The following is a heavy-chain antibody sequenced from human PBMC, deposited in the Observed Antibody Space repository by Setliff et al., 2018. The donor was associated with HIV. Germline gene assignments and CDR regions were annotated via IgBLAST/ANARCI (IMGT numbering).Heavy chain of an antibody. J-gene: IGHJ4*02. D-gene: IGHD3-10*01. CDR1: GGSFNDYY. V-gene: IGHV4-34*01. CDR2: VDHSGST. CDR3: ARGLNYYGSGSYLPLGY. Sequence: SETLSLTCAVYGGSFNDYYWTWIRQPPGKGLEWIGEVDHSGSTKYHASLKSRVTISIDTSKNQISLKLSSVTAADTAVYYCARGLNYYGSGSYLPLGYWGQGTLVTVPQ.